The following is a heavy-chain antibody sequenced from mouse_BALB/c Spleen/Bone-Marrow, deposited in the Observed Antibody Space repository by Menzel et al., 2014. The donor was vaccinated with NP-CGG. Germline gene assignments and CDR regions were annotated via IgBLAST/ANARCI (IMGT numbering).Heavy chain of an antibody. J-gene: IGHJ3*01. CDR2: ISYDGSS. CDR1: GCSITSGYY. D-gene: IGHD1-1*01. Sequence: VQLQQPGPGLVKPSQSLSLTCSVTGCSITSGYYWNWIRQFPGNKLEWMGYISYDGSSNYNPSLKNRISITRDTSKNQFFPKLSSVTTEDTATFYCARGFITTVVPFAYWGQGTLVTVSA. CDR3: ARGFITTVVPFAY. V-gene: IGHV3-6*02.